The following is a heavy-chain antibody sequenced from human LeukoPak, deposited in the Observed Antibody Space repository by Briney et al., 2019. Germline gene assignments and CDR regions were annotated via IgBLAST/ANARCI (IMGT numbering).Heavy chain of an antibody. CDR3: ARDKRYSRYYYGMDV. CDR2: ISAYNGNT. Sequence: ASVKVSCKASGYTFTGYYMHWVRQAPGQGLEWMGWISAYNGNTNYAQKLQGRVTMTTDTSTSTAYMELRSLRSDDTAVYYCARDKRYSRYYYGMDVWGQGTTVTVSS. CDR1: GYTFTGYY. D-gene: IGHD3-9*01. J-gene: IGHJ6*02. V-gene: IGHV1-18*04.